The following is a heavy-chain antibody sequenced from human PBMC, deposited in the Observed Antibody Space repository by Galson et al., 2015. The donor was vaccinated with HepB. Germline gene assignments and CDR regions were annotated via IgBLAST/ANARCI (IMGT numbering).Heavy chain of an antibody. CDR1: GFTFSSYA. CDR3: ARAKYQMSLWGY. Sequence: SLRLSCAASGFTFSSYAMSWVRRAPGKGLEWVAIISYDGSNKYYADSVKGRFTISRNNSKNTLYLQMNSLRNEETAVYYCARAKYQMSLWGYWGQGTLVTVSS. V-gene: IGHV3-30-3*01. J-gene: IGHJ4*02. CDR2: ISYDGSNK. D-gene: IGHD2-21*01.